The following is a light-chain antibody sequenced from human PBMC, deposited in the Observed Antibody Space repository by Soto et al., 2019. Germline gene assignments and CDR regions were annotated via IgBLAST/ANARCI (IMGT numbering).Light chain of an antibody. CDR3: QQSYSTPLT. CDR2: AAS. J-gene: IGKJ4*01. V-gene: IGKV1-39*01. CDR1: QSISSY. Sequence: DIQMTQSPSSLSASVGDRVTITGRASQSISSYLNWYQQKPGKAPKLLIYAASSFQSGVPSRFSGSGSGTDFTLTISSLQPEDFATYHCQQSYSTPLTFGGGTKVESK.